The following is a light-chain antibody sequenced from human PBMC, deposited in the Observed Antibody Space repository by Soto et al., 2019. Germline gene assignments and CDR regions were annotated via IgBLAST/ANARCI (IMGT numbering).Light chain of an antibody. V-gene: IGKV3-15*01. CDR2: GAS. Sequence: EIVMTQSPATLSLSPGEGAALSCRASKCINSGLAWYQQNPGQPPRPLIYGASTRATGVPARFTGSESGSEFTLTISGLQSEDFAVYYCQQGHNWPLTFGQGTRLEI. CDR1: KCINSG. CDR3: QQGHNWPLT. J-gene: IGKJ2*01.